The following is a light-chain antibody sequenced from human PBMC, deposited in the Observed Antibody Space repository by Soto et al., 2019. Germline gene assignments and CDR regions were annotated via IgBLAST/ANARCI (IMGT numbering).Light chain of an antibody. Sequence: DIQMTQSPSTLSASVGDRVTITCRASQSIKNWLAWYQQKPGEAPKLLIYKASTLESGVPSRFSGSGSGKEFTLNIRCLQPDDVANYYCQQYNSYSQFTLGPGTKVDIK. CDR3: QQYNSYSQFT. J-gene: IGKJ3*01. CDR2: KAS. CDR1: QSIKNW. V-gene: IGKV1-5*03.